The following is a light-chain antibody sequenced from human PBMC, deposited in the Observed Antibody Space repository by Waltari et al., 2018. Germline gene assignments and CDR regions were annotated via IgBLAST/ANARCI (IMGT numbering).Light chain of an antibody. CDR2: EAS. V-gene: IGKV3-20*01. CDR1: QSLTNND. J-gene: IGKJ2*01. CDR3: QHYGRSSST. Sequence: EIVLTQSPGTVSLSPGETATLSCGASQSLTNNDLAWYQQKPGQSPRLLIYEASTRATGIPDRFSGSASGTDFTLTISRLESEDFAMYYCQHYGRSSSTVGQGTKLEIK.